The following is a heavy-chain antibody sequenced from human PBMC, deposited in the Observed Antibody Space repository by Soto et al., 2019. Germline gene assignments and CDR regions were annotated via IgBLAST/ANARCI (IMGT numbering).Heavy chain of an antibody. CDR1: GFSLSTSGMC. V-gene: IGHV2-70*11. D-gene: IGHD6-13*01. CDR3: ARIISSSWSRNYYYYGMDV. CDR2: IDWDDDK. Sequence: SGPTLVNPTQNLTLTCTFSGFSLSTSGMCVSWIRQPPGKALEWLARIDWDDDKYYSTSLKTRLTISKDTSKNQVVLTMTNMDPVDTATYYCARIISSSWSRNYYYYGMDVWGQGTTVTVSS. J-gene: IGHJ6*02.